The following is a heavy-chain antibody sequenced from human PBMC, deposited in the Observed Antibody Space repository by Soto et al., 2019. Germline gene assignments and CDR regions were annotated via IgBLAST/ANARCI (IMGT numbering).Heavy chain of an antibody. Sequence: EVQLVESGGGLVQPGGSLRLSCAASGFTFSSYWMSWVRQAPGKGLEWVANIKQDGSEKYYVDSVKGRFTISRDNAKNSLYLQMNSLRAEDTAVYYCARDRGIAARRGGTALDYWGQGTLVTVSS. V-gene: IGHV3-7*03. CDR3: ARDRGIAARRGGTALDY. D-gene: IGHD6-6*01. CDR1: GFTFSSYW. J-gene: IGHJ4*02. CDR2: IKQDGSEK.